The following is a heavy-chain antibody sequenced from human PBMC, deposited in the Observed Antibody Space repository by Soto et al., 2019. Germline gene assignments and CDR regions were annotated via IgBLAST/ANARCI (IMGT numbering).Heavy chain of an antibody. J-gene: IGHJ4*02. D-gene: IGHD4-17*01. V-gene: IGHV4-59*01. CDR3: ARHATTTTVTPFDY. Sequence: QVQLQESGPGLVKPSETQSLTCTVTGGCINHYYWSWIRQPPGNRLQWIAYIYSSGSTNYNPSLKSRVTISVDTSKNQFSLKLSSVTAADTAVYYCARHATTTTVTPFDYWGQGTLVTVSS. CDR1: GGCINHYY. CDR2: IYSSGST.